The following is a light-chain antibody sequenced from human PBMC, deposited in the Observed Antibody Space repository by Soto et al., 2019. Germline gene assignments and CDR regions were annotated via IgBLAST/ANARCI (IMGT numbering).Light chain of an antibody. V-gene: IGLV2-14*01. CDR1: SSDVGGYNY. CDR2: AVT. CDR3: SSYTSSSPL. J-gene: IGLJ1*01. Sequence: QSALTQPASVSGSPGQSITISCTGTSSDVGGYNYVSWYQQHPGKAPKLMIYAVTDRPSGVSSRFSGSKSGNTASLTISGLQAYDEADYYCSSYTSSSPLFGPGTKLTVL.